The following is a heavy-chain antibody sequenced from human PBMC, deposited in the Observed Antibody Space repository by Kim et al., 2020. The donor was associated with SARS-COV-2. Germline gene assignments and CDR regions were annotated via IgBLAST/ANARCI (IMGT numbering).Heavy chain of an antibody. D-gene: IGHD3-10*01. CDR3: ARDFGYYGSGPFDY. V-gene: IGHV4-59*01. J-gene: IGHJ4*02. Sequence: TPSLKSRVTISVDTSKNQFSLKLRSVTAADTAVYYCARDFGYYGSGPFDYWGQGTLVTVSS.